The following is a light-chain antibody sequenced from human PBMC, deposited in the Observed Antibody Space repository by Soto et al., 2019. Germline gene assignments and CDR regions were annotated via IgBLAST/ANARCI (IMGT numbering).Light chain of an antibody. CDR3: KSYTSTRTYV. Sequence: QSALTQPASVSGSPGQSITISCTGTSSDVGSYDYVSWYQHHPGKAPKLMIYDVANRPSGVSNRFSGSKSGNTASLTISGLQAEDEADYYCKSYTSTRTYVFGTGTKVTVL. J-gene: IGLJ1*01. V-gene: IGLV2-14*03. CDR2: DVA. CDR1: SSDVGSYDY.